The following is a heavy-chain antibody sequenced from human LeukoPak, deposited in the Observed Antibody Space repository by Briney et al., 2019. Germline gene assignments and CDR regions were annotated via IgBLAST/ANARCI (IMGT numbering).Heavy chain of an antibody. CDR2: IKQDGSEK. V-gene: IGHV3-7*01. Sequence: PGGSLRLSCAASGFTFSSYWMSWVRQAPGKGLEWVANIKQDGSEKYYVDSVKGRFTISRDNATNSLYLQMNSLRAEDTAVYYCARDEYHYYDSSGYYPNWGQGTLVTVSS. CDR3: ARDEYHYYDSSGYYPN. CDR1: GFTFSSYW. J-gene: IGHJ4*02. D-gene: IGHD3-22*01.